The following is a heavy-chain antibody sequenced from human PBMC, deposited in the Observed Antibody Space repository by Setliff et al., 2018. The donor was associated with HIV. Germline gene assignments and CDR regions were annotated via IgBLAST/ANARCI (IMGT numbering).Heavy chain of an antibody. CDR3: ARDVSWRVRTYIDY. V-gene: IGHV3-30*02. CDR2: IRYDGSNN. CDR1: GFTFSNYG. Sequence: GGSLRLSCAASGFTFSNYGIHWVRQAPGKGLEWVAFIRYDGSNNYYADSVKGRFTISRDNSKNTLYLQMNSLRAEDTAVYYCARDVSWRVRTYIDYWGQGALVTVSS. J-gene: IGHJ4*02. D-gene: IGHD3-3*01.